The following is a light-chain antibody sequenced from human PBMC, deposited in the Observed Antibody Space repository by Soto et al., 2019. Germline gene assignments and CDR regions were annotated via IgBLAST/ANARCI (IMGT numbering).Light chain of an antibody. Sequence: EIVLTQSPGTLSSSPGERATLSCRASQRVSSNYFAWYQQKPGQPPRLLIYGAFTSATGIPDRFSGSGSGTDFTLTISRLEPDDFAVYFCQRYGGSLPFTFGQGTKVEI. CDR1: QRVSSNY. CDR3: QRYGGSLPFT. J-gene: IGKJ2*01. V-gene: IGKV3-20*01. CDR2: GAF.